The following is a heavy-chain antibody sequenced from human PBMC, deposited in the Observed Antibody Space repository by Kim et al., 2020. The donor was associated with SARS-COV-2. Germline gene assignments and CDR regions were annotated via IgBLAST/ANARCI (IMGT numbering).Heavy chain of an antibody. CDR2: IYHSGTT. CDR1: GYSISGGYQ. D-gene: IGHD3-10*01. Sequence: SETLSLTCTVSGYSISGGYQWGWVRQPPGKGLEWIGNIYHSGTTFYNASLKSRVTISIDTSKNQFSLKLNSVTAADTAVYYCAREWFGQSGVDSWGQGTLVIVS. V-gene: IGHV4-38-2*02. J-gene: IGHJ4*02. CDR3: AREWFGQSGVDS.